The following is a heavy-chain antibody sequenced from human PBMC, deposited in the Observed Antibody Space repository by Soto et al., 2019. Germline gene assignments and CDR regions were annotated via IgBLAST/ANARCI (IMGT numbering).Heavy chain of an antibody. CDR3: AKFRHGSSWRTDHFDY. J-gene: IGHJ4*02. Sequence: PGGSLRLSCAASGFTFSSYAMSWVRQAPGKGLEWVSAISGSGGSTYYADSVKGRFTISRDNSKNTLYLQMNSLRAEDTAVYYCAKFRHGSSWRTDHFDYWGQGTLVTVSS. CDR1: GFTFSSYA. V-gene: IGHV3-23*01. D-gene: IGHD6-13*01. CDR2: ISGSGGST.